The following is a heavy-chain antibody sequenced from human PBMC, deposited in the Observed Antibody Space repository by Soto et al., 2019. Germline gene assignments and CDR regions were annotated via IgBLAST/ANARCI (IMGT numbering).Heavy chain of an antibody. D-gene: IGHD3-10*01. Sequence: PSETLSLTCTFSRGSIIDYYWSWIRQPPGKGLEWIGFIYYTGNTKYNPSLNGRVTMSMDTSNNQFSLKLSSVTAADTAVYYCARESAGSGRNNWFDPWGQGTLVTVSS. CDR2: IYYTGNT. J-gene: IGHJ5*02. CDR3: ARESAGSGRNNWFDP. CDR1: RGSIIDYY. V-gene: IGHV4-59*13.